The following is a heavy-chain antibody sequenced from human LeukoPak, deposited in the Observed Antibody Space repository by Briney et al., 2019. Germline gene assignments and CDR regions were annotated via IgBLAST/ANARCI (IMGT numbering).Heavy chain of an antibody. CDR3: ARRGLNRQNFDY. J-gene: IGHJ4*02. D-gene: IGHD3-16*01. Sequence: SETLSLTCGVSGHSIISDYYWGWIRQPPGKELECIGYIHYSGSTNYNPSLKSRVTISIDTSKNQFSLKLNSVTAADTAVYYCARRGLNRQNFDYWGQGTLVTVSS. CDR1: GHSIISDYY. V-gene: IGHV4-59*08. CDR2: IHYSGST.